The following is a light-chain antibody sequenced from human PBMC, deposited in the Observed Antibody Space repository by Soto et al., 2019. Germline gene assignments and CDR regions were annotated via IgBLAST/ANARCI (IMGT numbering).Light chain of an antibody. J-gene: IGKJ1*01. Sequence: EIVGTQSPATLSLSPWERATRSCSASQSVSSYLAWYQQKPGQAPRLLSYDASNRATGIPARFSGSGSGTDFPLTISSLEPEDFAVYYCQQRSNGPQTFCQGTKGEIK. CDR3: QQRSNGPQT. CDR2: DAS. V-gene: IGKV3-11*01. CDR1: QSVSSY.